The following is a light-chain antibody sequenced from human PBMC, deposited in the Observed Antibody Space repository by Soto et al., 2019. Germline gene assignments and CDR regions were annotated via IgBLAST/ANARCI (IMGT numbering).Light chain of an antibody. Sequence: QSVLTQPASVSGSPGQSITISCTGTSSDIGSYNLVSWYQQHPGKATKLMIYEGSKRPSGVSIRFSGSKSGNTASLTISGLQPEDEAEYYCCSYAGSSTLVFGAGTKLTVL. CDR2: EGS. CDR3: CSYAGSSTLV. J-gene: IGLJ2*01. V-gene: IGLV2-23*01. CDR1: SSDIGSYNL.